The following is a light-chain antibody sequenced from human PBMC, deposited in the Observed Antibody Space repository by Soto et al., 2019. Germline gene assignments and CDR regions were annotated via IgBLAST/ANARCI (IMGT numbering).Light chain of an antibody. J-gene: IGKJ4*01. Sequence: DIQMTQSPSSLSASVGDRVTITCRAGQYIGRYLNWYQQKPGKAPKLLIYAASSLESGVPSRFSGSASGTEFTLTISSLQPDDFATYYCQQHNTYPLTFGGGTKVDIK. CDR3: QQHNTYPLT. V-gene: IGKV1-5*01. CDR2: AAS. CDR1: QYIGRY.